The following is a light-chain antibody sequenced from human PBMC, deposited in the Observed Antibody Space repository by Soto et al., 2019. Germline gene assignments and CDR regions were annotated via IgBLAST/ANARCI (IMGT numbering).Light chain of an antibody. CDR3: HQSGISPPP. CDR1: QSVSSSD. Sequence: EIVLTQYPSTLSLSPGERATLSCRASQSVSSSDLAWYQQKPGQAPRLLISGASNRATGTPDRFSGSGSGTDFTLTITSLEPEDFAVFYCHQSGISPPPFAQGTKVAIK. J-gene: IGKJ1*01. CDR2: GAS. V-gene: IGKV3-20*01.